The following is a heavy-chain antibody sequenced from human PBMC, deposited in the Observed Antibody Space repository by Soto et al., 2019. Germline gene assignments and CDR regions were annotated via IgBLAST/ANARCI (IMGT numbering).Heavy chain of an antibody. Sequence: VASVKVSCRASGGTFSSYAISWVRQAPGQGLEWMGGIIPIFGTANYAQKFQGRVTITADESTSTAYMELSSLRSEDTAVYYCARALSGLNWFDPWGQGTLVTVSS. CDR1: GGTFSSYA. CDR2: IIPIFGTA. D-gene: IGHD6-25*01. V-gene: IGHV1-69*13. J-gene: IGHJ5*02. CDR3: ARALSGLNWFDP.